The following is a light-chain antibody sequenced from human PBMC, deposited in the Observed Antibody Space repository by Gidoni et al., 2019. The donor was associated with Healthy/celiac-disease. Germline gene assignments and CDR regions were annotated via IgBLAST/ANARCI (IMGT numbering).Light chain of an antibody. J-gene: IGLJ1*01. CDR3: SSYTSSSTLYV. V-gene: IGLV2-14*01. Sequence: SALTQPASVSASAGQAMTISCTGTSRYVGSNNYVSWYQQHPGKAPKLMIYDVSNRPAGVSNRFSGSKSGTTASLTISGLQAEDAADYYCSSYTSSSTLYVFGTGTKVTVL. CDR1: SRYVGSNNY. CDR2: DVS.